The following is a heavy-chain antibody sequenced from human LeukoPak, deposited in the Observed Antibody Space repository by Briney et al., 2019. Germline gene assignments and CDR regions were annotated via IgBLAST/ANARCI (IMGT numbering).Heavy chain of an antibody. Sequence: SETLSLTCTVSGGSISSYYWSWIRQPAGKGLEWIGRIYTSGSTNYNASLKGRVSMSVDTSKNQFSLKLSSVTAADTAVFYCARENSGSYREFDYWGQGTLVTVSS. CDR1: GGSISSYY. V-gene: IGHV4-4*07. CDR3: ARENSGSYREFDY. J-gene: IGHJ4*02. CDR2: IYTSGST. D-gene: IGHD1-26*01.